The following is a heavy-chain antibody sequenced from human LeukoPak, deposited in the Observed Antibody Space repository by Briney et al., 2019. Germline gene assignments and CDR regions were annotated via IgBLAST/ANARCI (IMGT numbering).Heavy chain of an antibody. CDR3: AKDLYYGSGSKFDD. Sequence: PGGSLRLSCAASGFTFDTYAMSWVRQAPGKGLEWVSFISGSGTSTYYADSAKGRFTISRDNSKNTLSLQMNSLRIEDTAVYYCAKDLYYGSGSKFDDWGQGTLVTVSS. D-gene: IGHD3-10*01. CDR1: GFTFDTYA. J-gene: IGHJ4*02. CDR2: ISGSGTST. V-gene: IGHV3-23*01.